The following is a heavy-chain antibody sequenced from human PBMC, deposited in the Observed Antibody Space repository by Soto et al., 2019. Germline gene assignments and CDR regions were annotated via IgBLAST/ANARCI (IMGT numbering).Heavy chain of an antibody. Sequence: GSSVKVCCKASGGTFSSYAISWVRQAPGQGLEWMGGIIPIFGTANYAQKFQGRVTITADKSTSTAYMELSSLRSEDTAVYYCATSGVVVVAAPFDYWCQGTLVTVSS. D-gene: IGHD2-15*01. J-gene: IGHJ4*02. CDR3: ATSGVVVVAAPFDY. CDR2: IIPIFGTA. CDR1: GGTFSSYA. V-gene: IGHV1-69*06.